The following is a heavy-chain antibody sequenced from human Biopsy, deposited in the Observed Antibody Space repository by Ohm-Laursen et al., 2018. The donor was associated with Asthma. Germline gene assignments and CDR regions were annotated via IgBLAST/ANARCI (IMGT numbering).Heavy chain of an antibody. CDR2: IYRGCSP. V-gene: IGHV3-53*01. CDR1: GFTVTTHY. J-gene: IGHJ6*02. Sequence: SLRLSCPATGFTVTTHYMSWVRQAPGKGLEWVSVIYRGCSPYYADSVKGRFTISRDSSKNTLFLQMDSLRAEDTAVYYCARQPIAEPGTAFYYYYGMDVWGQGTTVTVSS. D-gene: IGHD6-13*01. CDR3: ARQPIAEPGTAFYYYYGMDV.